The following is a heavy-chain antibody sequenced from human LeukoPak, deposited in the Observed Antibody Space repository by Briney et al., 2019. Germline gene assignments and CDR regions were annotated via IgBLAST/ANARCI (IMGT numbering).Heavy chain of an antibody. CDR1: GGSISSSSYY. CDR3: ARRITGTTSDSFDY. CDR2: IDYSGST. J-gene: IGHJ4*02. V-gene: IGHV4-39*01. D-gene: IGHD1-20*01. Sequence: SETLSLTCTVSGGSISSSSYYWGWIRQPPGKGLEWIGSIDYSGSTYYNPSLKSRVTISVDTSKNQFSLKLRSVTAADTAVYYCARRITGTTSDSFDYWGQGTLVAVSS.